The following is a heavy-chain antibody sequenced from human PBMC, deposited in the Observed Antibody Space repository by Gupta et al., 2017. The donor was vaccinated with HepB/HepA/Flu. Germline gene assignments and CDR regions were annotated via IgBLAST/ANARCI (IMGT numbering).Heavy chain of an antibody. D-gene: IGHD2-2*01. J-gene: IGHJ4*02. Sequence: EVQLLASGGGLVQPGGSLRLSCAASGFTFSSFAMSWVRQVPGKGLEWVSAISGSGGSTYYADSVKGRVTISRDNSKNTLYRQMNSLRAEDTAVYDCAKDELVFESGVVPALFDYWGQGTLVTVSS. CDR2: ISGSGGST. CDR1: GFTFSSFA. CDR3: AKDELVFESGVVPALFDY. V-gene: IGHV3-23*01.